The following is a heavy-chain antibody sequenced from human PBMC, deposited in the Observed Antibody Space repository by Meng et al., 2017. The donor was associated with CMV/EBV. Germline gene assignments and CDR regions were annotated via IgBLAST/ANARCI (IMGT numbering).Heavy chain of an antibody. CDR1: GGSCGCCSGY. V-gene: IGHV4-61*02. CDR2: IYTNGSS. J-gene: IGHJ5*02. D-gene: IGHD3-10*01. CDR3: SREVVIITLYSWFDP. Sequence: LRPGHVRLSQTMAPICPVCGGSCGCCSGYCGCMRRPAGRGGVWIGGIYTNGSSNNNPPLKKRVITLVEASKKQFSLKLRCLAAADTAVYYCSREVVIITLYSWFDPWGQGTLVTVSS.